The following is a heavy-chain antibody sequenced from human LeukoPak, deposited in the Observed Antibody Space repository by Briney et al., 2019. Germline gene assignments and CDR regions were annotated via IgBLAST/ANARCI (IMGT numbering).Heavy chain of an antibody. D-gene: IGHD1-26*01. CDR2: ISYDGSNK. Sequence: GGSLRLSCAASGFTFSSYGMHWVRQAPGKGLEWVAVISYDGSNKYYADSVKGRFTISRDNSKNTLYLQMNSLGAEDTAVYYCVRVRGSYSFDYWGQGTLLTVSS. CDR3: VRVRGSYSFDY. CDR1: GFTFSSYG. V-gene: IGHV3-30*03. J-gene: IGHJ4*02.